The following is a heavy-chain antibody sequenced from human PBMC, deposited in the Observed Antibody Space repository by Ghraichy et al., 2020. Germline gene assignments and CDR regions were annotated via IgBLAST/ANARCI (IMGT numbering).Heavy chain of an antibody. Sequence: SETLSLTCTVSGGSISNYYWSWIRQPPGKGLEWIGYIHYSGSTNYNPSLKSRVTMSVDTSKTQFSLKLGSVTAADTAVYYCARGDRGSGGLGMDVWGQGTTVTVSS. V-gene: IGHV4-59*01. J-gene: IGHJ6*02. CDR3: ARGDRGSGGLGMDV. D-gene: IGHD3-16*01. CDR1: GGSISNYY. CDR2: IHYSGST.